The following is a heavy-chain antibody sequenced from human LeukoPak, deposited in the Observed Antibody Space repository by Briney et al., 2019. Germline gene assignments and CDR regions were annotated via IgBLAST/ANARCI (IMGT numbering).Heavy chain of an antibody. D-gene: IGHD3-22*01. V-gene: IGHV3-30*04. CDR3: ARVRYSDSSVLTRKRSYYFDY. CDR2: ISYDGSNK. Sequence: GGSLRLSCAASGFTFSSYAMHWVRQAPGKGLEWVAVISYDGSNKYYADSVKGRFTISRDNSKNKLYLQMNRLRAEDTAVYYCARVRYSDSSVLTRKRSYYFDYWGQGTLVTVSS. CDR1: GFTFSSYA. J-gene: IGHJ4*02.